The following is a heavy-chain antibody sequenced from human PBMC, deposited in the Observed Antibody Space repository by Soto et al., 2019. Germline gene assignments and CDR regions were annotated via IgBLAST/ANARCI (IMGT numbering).Heavy chain of an antibody. CDR2: VQYGVST. CDR3: AVDTAGGGGEGD. Sequence: SETLSLTCTVSGGSLSNYYRSWIRQPPGRGLEWIGQVQYGVSTNCNSSLRSRVTISIDTSANQFSLTLNSVTAADTAVYFCAVDTAGGGGEGDWGPGTLVTVSS. D-gene: IGHD5-18*01. CDR1: GGSLSNYY. J-gene: IGHJ4*02. V-gene: IGHV4-59*01.